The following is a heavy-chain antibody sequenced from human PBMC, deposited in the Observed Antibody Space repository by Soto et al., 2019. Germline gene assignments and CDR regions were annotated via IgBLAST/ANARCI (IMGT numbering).Heavy chain of an antibody. CDR1: GCTFSSYA. D-gene: IGHD6-19*01. J-gene: IGHJ4*02. V-gene: IGHV1-69*13. CDR3: ASTLLIAVAGYFDY. CDR2: IIPIFGTA. Sequence: SVKVSCKASGCTFSSYAISWVRQAPGQGLEWMGGIIPIFGTANYAQKFQGRVTITADESTSTAYMELSSLRSEDTAVYYCASTLLIAVAGYFDYWGQGTLVTVSS.